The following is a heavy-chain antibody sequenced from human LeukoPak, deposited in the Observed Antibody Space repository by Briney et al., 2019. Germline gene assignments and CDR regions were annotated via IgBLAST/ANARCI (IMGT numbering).Heavy chain of an antibody. CDR1: GYTLTELS. V-gene: IGHV1-24*01. J-gene: IGHJ6*02. CDR3: ATDCCSSTSCYKNYYYGMDV. Sequence: ASVKVSCKVSGYTLTELSMHWVRQAPGKGLEWMGGFDPEDGETIYAQKFQGRVTMTEDTSTDTAYMELSSLRSEDTAVYYCATDCCSSTSCYKNYYYGMDVWGQGTTVTVSS. D-gene: IGHD2-2*02. CDR2: FDPEDGET.